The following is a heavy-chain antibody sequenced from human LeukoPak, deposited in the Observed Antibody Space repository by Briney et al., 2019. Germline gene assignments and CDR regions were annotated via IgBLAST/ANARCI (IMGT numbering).Heavy chain of an antibody. CDR2: ISYDGSNK. J-gene: IGHJ6*02. V-gene: IGHV3-30*03. CDR3: AVADEATARHYYGMDV. D-gene: IGHD6-6*01. Sequence: GRSLRLSCAASGFTFSSYGMHWVRQAPGKGLEWVAVISYDGSNKYYADSVKGRFTISRDNSTNTLYLQMNSLRAEDTAVYYCAVADEATARHYYGMDVWGQGTTVTVSS. CDR1: GFTFSSYG.